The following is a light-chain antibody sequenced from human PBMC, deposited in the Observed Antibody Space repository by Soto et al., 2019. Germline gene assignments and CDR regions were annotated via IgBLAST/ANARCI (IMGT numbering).Light chain of an antibody. CDR1: QSISYW. CDR3: KQYSSYSIT. CDR2: QAS. V-gene: IGKV1-5*03. J-gene: IGKJ4*01. Sequence: DIQMTQSPSTLSASIGDRVTITCRASQSISYWLAWYQQKPGKAPTVLIYQASTLESGVPSRFSGSGSGTEFTLTISSLQPDDFATYYCKQYSSYSITFGGGTKVEIK.